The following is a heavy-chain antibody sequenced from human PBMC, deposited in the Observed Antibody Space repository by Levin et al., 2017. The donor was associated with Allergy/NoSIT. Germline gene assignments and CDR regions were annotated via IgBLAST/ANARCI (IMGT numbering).Heavy chain of an antibody. CDR2: IYLSGST. CDR1: GGSISSGGYS. D-gene: IGHD5-18*01. J-gene: IGHJ4*02. CDR3: ARVAGYSYGYYFDY. V-gene: IGHV4-30-2*01. Sequence: SETLSLTCAVSGGSISSGGYSWSWIRQPPGTGLEWIGNIYLSGSTYYNPSLKSRVTISVDRSKNQLSLNLSSVTAADTAVYYCARVAGYSYGYYFDYWGQGTLVTVSS.